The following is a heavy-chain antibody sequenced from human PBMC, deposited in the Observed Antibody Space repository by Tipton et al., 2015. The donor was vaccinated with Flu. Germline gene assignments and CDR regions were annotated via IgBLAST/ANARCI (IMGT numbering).Heavy chain of an antibody. Sequence: QLVQSGAAVMRPGASVKVSCKASGYTFTSFGIHWVRQAPGQGLEWMGWVSGYNGDANYAQRFQRRITLTTDTSTSTAYMGLRSLKSDDTAVYYCARGGAFKFDSSGFYSLWGQGTLVIVS. J-gene: IGHJ4*02. CDR2: VSGYNGDA. D-gene: IGHD3-22*01. CDR3: ARGGAFKFDSSGFYSL. CDR1: GYTFTSFG. V-gene: IGHV1-18*01.